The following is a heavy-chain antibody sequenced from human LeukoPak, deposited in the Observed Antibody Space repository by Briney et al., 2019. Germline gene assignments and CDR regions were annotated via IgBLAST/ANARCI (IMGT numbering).Heavy chain of an antibody. CDR2: INPNSGGT. J-gene: IGHJ4*02. V-gene: IGHV1-2*02. D-gene: IGHD2-15*01. CDR3: ARDSSSLPPDY. Sequence: ASVKVSCKASGYTFTGYYMHWVRQAPGQGLEWMGWINPNSGGTNYAQKFQGRVTMTRDTSISTAYMELSRLGSDDTAGYYCARDSSSLPPDYWGQGTLVTVSS. CDR1: GYTFTGYY.